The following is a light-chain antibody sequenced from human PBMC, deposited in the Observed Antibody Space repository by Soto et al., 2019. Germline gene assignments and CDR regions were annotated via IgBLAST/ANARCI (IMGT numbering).Light chain of an antibody. V-gene: IGKV3-20*01. Sequence: VLTQSPGTLSLSPGERAPLSCRASQTLSSRHLAWYQQKPGQAPRLLIYGSSSRATDIPDRFSGSGSGTDFTLTISTLEPEDFAIYYCQQYGYSRTFGQGTKVDIK. CDR3: QQYGYSRT. J-gene: IGKJ1*01. CDR1: QTLSSRH. CDR2: GSS.